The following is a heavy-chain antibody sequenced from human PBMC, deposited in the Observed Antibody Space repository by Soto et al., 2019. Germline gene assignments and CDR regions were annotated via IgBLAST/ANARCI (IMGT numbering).Heavy chain of an antibody. D-gene: IGHD6-13*01. J-gene: IGHJ6*02. CDR3: AKEGIAAAAGAAYYYYGMDV. CDR2: ISYDGSNK. Sequence: QVQLVESGGGVVQPGRSLRLSCAASGFTFSSYGMHWVRQAPGKGLEWVAVISYDGSNKYYADSVKGRFTISRDNSKNTLYLQMNSLRAEDTAVYYCAKEGIAAAAGAAYYYYGMDVWGQGTTVTVSS. V-gene: IGHV3-30*18. CDR1: GFTFSSYG.